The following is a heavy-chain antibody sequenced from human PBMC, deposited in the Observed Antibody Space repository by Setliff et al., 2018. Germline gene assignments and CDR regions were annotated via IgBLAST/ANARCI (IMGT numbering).Heavy chain of an antibody. Sequence: SVKVSCKASGGTFNTNGISWVRLAPGQGLEWMGRVIPLFGTTNYAQKFQDRVAISADESTSTAYMELRSLRSEDTAIYFCSRLVRFCTRTSCQRLSGDDYWGQGTLVTVSS. CDR3: SRLVRFCTRTSCQRLSGDDY. D-gene: IGHD2-2*01. CDR1: GGTFNTNG. J-gene: IGHJ4*02. CDR2: VIPLFGTT. V-gene: IGHV1-69*13.